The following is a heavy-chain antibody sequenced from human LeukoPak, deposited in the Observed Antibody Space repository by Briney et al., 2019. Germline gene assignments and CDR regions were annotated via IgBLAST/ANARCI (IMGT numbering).Heavy chain of an antibody. D-gene: IGHD2-2*01. CDR2: INHNGST. V-gene: IGHV4-34*01. CDR3: ARRRPRSTSCYYDY. J-gene: IGHJ4*02. Sequence: PSETLSLTRAVYGGSFSGYYWSWIRQPPGKGLECIGEINHNGSTNYNPSLKSRVTISVDTSKNQFSLKLSSVTAADTAVYCCARRRPRSTSCYYDYWGQGTLVTVSS. CDR1: GGSFSGYY.